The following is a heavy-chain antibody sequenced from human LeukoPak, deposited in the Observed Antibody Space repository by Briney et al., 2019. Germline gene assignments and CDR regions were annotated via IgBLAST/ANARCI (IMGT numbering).Heavy chain of an antibody. J-gene: IGHJ4*02. CDR1: GYTFTSFY. Sequence: GAPVKISCKASGYTFTSFYIVWVRQAPGRGLEWMGRIDPSGGSTSYAQKFQGRVTMTRGTSTSTVYMELSSLRSEDTSVYYCARNSGSSFDYWGQGTLVTVSS. D-gene: IGHD2-2*01. V-gene: IGHV1-46*01. CDR3: ARNSGSSFDY. CDR2: IDPSGGST.